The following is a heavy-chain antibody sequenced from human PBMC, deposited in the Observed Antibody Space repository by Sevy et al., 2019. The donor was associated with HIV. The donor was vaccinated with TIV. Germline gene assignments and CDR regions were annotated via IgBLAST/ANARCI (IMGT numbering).Heavy chain of an antibody. CDR3: LRALLKADSL. V-gene: IGHV3-7*01. Sequence: GGSLRLSCAASGFNIRAHWMLWVRQAPGKGLEWVANINEDGSTKYYLDSVKGRFTISRDNAEDSAFLQMNSLRVEDTAVYYWLRALLKADSLWGQGTPVTVSS. J-gene: IGHJ4*02. CDR1: GFNIRAHW. CDR2: INEDGSTK. D-gene: IGHD1-26*01.